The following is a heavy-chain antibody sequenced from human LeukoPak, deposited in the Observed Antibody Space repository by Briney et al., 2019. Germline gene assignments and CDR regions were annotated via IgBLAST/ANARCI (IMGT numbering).Heavy chain of an antibody. V-gene: IGHV4-59*01. D-gene: IGHD2-2*01. J-gene: IGHJ5*02. Sequence: SETLSLTCTVSGGSISSYYWSWIRQPPGQGLEWIGYIYYSGSTNYNPSLKSRVTISVDTSKNQFSLKLSSVTAAGTAVYYCARGPYCSSTSCPGDWFDPWGQGTLVTVPS. CDR1: GGSISSYY. CDR2: IYYSGST. CDR3: ARGPYCSSTSCPGDWFDP.